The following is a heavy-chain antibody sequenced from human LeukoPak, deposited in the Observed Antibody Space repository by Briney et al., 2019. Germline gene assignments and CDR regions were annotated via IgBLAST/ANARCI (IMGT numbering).Heavy chain of an antibody. CDR3: AVYSSSLYYFDY. J-gene: IGHJ4*02. D-gene: IGHD6-6*01. Sequence: QSGGSLRLSCAASGFTVSSNYMSWVRQAPGKGLEWVSVIYSGGSTYYADSVKGRFTISRDNSKNTLYLQMNSLRAEDTAVYYCAVYSSSLYYFDYWGQGTLVTVSS. V-gene: IGHV3-66*01. CDR2: IYSGGST. CDR1: GFTVSSNY.